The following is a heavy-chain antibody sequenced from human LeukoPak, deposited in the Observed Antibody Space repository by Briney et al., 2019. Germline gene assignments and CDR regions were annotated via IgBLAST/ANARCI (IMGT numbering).Heavy chain of an antibody. CDR3: ARVSILIVPYYAFDI. CDR1: GFTFSSYA. CDR2: ISSSSNYI. D-gene: IGHD2/OR15-2a*01. V-gene: IGHV3-21*01. J-gene: IGHJ3*02. Sequence: GGSLRLSCAASGFTFSSYAMSWVRQAPGKGLEWVSSISSSSNYIYYADSVKGRFTISRDNAKNSLYLQMNSLRAEDTAVYYCARVSILIVPYYAFDIWGQGTMVTVSS.